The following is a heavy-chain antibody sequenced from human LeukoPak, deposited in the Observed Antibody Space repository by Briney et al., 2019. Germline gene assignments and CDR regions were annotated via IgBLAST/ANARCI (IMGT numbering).Heavy chain of an antibody. CDR2: ISSSGNTI. D-gene: IGHD5-12*01. CDR3: ARVAGYSGYEPGYFED. Sequence: GGSLRLSCAASGFTFSSYSMNWVRQAPGKGLEWVSYISSSGNTIDYADSVKGRFTISRDNAKNSLYLHMNSLRAEDTAVYYCARVAGYSGYEPGYFEDWGQGTLVTVSS. CDR1: GFTFSSYS. J-gene: IGHJ4*02. V-gene: IGHV3-48*04.